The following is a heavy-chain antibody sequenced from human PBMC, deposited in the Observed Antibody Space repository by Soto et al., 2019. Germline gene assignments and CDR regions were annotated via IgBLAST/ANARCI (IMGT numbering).Heavy chain of an antibody. CDR2: ISWNSGSI. J-gene: IGHJ4*02. CDR1: GFTFDDYA. Sequence: EVQLVESGGGLVQPGRSLRLSCAASGFTFDDYAMHWVRQAPGKGLEWVSGISWNSGSIGYADSVKGRFTISRDNAKNSLYLQMNSLRAEDTALYYCAKDIDTAMAGALDYWGQGTLVTVSS. D-gene: IGHD5-18*01. V-gene: IGHV3-9*01. CDR3: AKDIDTAMAGALDY.